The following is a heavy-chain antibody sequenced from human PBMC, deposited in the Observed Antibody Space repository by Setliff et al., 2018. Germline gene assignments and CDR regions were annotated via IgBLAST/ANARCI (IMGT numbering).Heavy chain of an antibody. Sequence: TLSLTCAVSGFSISSGYYWGWIRQPPGKGLEWIVNIHHSGKAYYNPSLKSRVTMSVDTSKNRVSLKLSSVTAADTAVYYCARAHTWSLPNDNSGYPGWFDPWGQGTLVTV. V-gene: IGHV4-38-2*01. CDR2: IHHSGKA. CDR1: GFSISSGYY. J-gene: IGHJ5*02. D-gene: IGHD3-22*01. CDR3: ARAHTWSLPNDNSGYPGWFDP.